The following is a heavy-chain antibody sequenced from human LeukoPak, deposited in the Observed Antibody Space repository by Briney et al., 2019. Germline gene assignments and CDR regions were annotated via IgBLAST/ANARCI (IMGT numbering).Heavy chain of an antibody. CDR2: IYHSGST. J-gene: IGHJ4*02. V-gene: IGHV4-38-2*01. CDR1: GYSISSGYY. D-gene: IGHD5-12*01. CDR3: ARQGYDYRYFDY. Sequence: SETLSLTCAVSGYSISSGYYWDGIRQPPGKGLEWIGSIYHSGSTYYNPSLKSRVTISVDTSKNQFSLKLSSVTAADTAVYYCARQGYDYRYFDYWGQGTLVTVSS.